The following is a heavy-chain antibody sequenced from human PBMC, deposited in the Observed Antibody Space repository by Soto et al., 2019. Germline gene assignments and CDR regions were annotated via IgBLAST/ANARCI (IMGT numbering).Heavy chain of an antibody. CDR3: AKGGRQWLVTSDFNY. D-gene: IGHD6-19*01. CDR1: GYAFSNYG. J-gene: IGHJ4*02. V-gene: IGHV1-18*01. CDR2: INTYNDDT. Sequence: ASVKVSCKASGYAFSNYGINWVRQAPGQGLEWMGWINTYNDDTDYTQKLQGRVTMTRDSSKNTVSLEMTSLRAEDTAVYYCAKGGRQWLVTSDFNYWGQGALVTVSS.